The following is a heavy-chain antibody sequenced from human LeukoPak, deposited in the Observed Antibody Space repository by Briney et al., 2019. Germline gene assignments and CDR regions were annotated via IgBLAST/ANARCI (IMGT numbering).Heavy chain of an antibody. Sequence: GGSLRLSCAASGFTISSNYMSWVRQAPGKGLEWVSAIYSGGSTYYADSVKGRFTISRDNSKNTLYLQMNSLRAEDTAVYYCVRDSVGLYYFNYWGQGTLVTVSS. CDR3: VRDSVGLYYFNY. V-gene: IGHV3-53*01. J-gene: IGHJ4*02. CDR2: IYSGGST. D-gene: IGHD1-26*01. CDR1: GFTISSNY.